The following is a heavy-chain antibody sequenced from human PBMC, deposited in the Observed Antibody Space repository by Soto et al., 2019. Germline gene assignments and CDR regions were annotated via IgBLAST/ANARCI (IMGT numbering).Heavy chain of an antibody. J-gene: IGHJ6*02. CDR2: INYSGNT. V-gene: IGHV4-34*01. CDR3: ASNRPVVAGFYYYYGMDV. Sequence: PSETLSLTCAVHGGPFSGYYWSWIRQPPGKGLEWIGEINYSGNTNYTPSLKSRVTISVDTSKKHFSLKLSSVTAADTAVYYCASNRPVVAGFYYYYGMDVWGQGTTVTVSS. D-gene: IGHD2-15*01. CDR1: GGPFSGYY.